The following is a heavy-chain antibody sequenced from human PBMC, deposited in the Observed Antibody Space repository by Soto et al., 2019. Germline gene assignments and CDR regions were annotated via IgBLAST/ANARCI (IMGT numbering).Heavy chain of an antibody. CDR1: GYTFTSYG. CDR2: ISAYNGNT. D-gene: IGHD6-13*01. J-gene: IGHJ4*02. CDR3: EIDWAAAGPFDY. Sequence: QVQLVQSGAEVKKPGASVKVSCKASGYTFTSYGISWVRQAPGQGLEWMGWISAYNGNTNYAQKLQGRVNMTTDTSASTAYSDRRSLRFDDTAVLCCEIDWAAAGPFDYWGQGTLVTVSS. V-gene: IGHV1-18*01.